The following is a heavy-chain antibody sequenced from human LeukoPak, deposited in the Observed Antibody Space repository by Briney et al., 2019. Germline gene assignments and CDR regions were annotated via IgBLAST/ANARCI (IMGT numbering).Heavy chain of an antibody. CDR3: AKAGDYFFAFDI. J-gene: IGHJ3*02. D-gene: IGHD2/OR15-2a*01. CDR1: GFTFSSYG. Sequence: GGSLRLSCAASGFTFSSYGMSWVRQAPGKGLDWVSAISGSGGSTYYADSVKGRFTISRDNSKNTLYLQMNSLRAEDTAVYYCAKAGDYFFAFDIWGQGTMVTVSS. CDR2: ISGSGGST. V-gene: IGHV3-23*01.